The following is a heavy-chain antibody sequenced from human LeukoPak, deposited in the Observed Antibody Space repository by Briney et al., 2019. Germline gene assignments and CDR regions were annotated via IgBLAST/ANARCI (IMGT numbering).Heavy chain of an antibody. CDR3: AKAEGATLYYYGVDV. CDR1: EFTFSNYA. J-gene: IGHJ6*02. CDR2: ISSGGGDT. Sequence: TGGSLRLSCVASEFTFSNYAMNWVRQAPGKGLEWVSTISSGGGDTYIADSVKVRFPISRDNSKYTLYLQMNRLRADDTAVYYCAKAEGATLYYYGVDVWGQGTTVTVSS. V-gene: IGHV3-23*01.